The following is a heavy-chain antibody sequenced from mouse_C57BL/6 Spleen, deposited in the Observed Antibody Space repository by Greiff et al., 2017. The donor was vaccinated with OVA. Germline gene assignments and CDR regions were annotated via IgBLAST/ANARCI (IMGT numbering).Heavy chain of an antibody. V-gene: IGHV1-69*01. CDR3: ASRDGSSYVAY. CDR2: IDPSDSYT. Sequence: QVQLQQPGAELVMPGASVKLSCKASGYTFTSYWMHWVKQRPGQGLEWIGEIDPSDSYTNYNQKFKGKSTLTVDKYSSTAYMQLSSLPSEDSAVYYCASRDGSSYVAYWGQGTTLTVSS. D-gene: IGHD1-1*01. CDR1: GYTFTSYW. J-gene: IGHJ2*01.